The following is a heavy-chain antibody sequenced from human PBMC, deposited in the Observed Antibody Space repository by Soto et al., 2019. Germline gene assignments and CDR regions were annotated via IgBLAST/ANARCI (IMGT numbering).Heavy chain of an antibody. Sequence: QVQLVESGGGVVQPGRSLRLSCAASGFTFSSYGMHWVRQAPGKGLEWVAVIWYDGSNKYYADSVKGRFTISRDNSKNTLYLQMNSLRAEDTAVYYCARDHDYNSYFDYWGQGTLVTVSS. CDR2: IWYDGSNK. CDR1: GFTFSSYG. J-gene: IGHJ4*02. CDR3: ARDHDYNSYFDY. D-gene: IGHD4-4*01. V-gene: IGHV3-33*01.